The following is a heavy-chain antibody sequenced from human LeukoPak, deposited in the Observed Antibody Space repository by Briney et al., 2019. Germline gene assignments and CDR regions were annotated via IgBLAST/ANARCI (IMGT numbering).Heavy chain of an antibody. CDR1: GGIFSSYA. CDR2: IIPILGIA. Sequence: SVTVSCKASGGIFSSYAISWVRQAPGQGLEWMGRIIPILGIANYAQKFQGRVTITAAKSTSTAYMELSSLRSEDTAVYYCATYTGRDGFDYWGQGTLVTVSS. J-gene: IGHJ4*02. V-gene: IGHV1-69*04. D-gene: IGHD2-15*01. CDR3: ATYTGRDGFDY.